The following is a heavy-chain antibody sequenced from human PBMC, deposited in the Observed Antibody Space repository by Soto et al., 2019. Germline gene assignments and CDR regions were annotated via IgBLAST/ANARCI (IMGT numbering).Heavy chain of an antibody. CDR2: VHHSWGS. V-gene: IGHV4-59*08. CDR3: ARXGFGPLHGLVDV. J-gene: IGHJ6*02. D-gene: IGHD3-10*01. Sequence: QVQLQESGPXXVXPXXXXSLSCTVSGGXXNSYYWSWIRQSPGKRMEWIGYVHHSWGSSYNPSLQSRVAISLDTSKSQFSLKVTSVTATXXAVXYXARXGFGPLHGLVDVWGQGTTVTVSS. CDR1: GGXXNSYY.